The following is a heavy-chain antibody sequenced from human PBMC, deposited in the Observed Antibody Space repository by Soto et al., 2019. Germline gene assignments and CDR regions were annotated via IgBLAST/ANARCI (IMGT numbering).Heavy chain of an antibody. Sequence: PGGSLRLCCAAAGFTFSSYSMNWVRQAPGKGLEWVSSISSSSSYIYYADSVKGRFTISRDNAKNSLYLQMNSLRAEDTAVYYCARFVDCSSTSCYLYNWFDPWGQGTLVTVSS. V-gene: IGHV3-21*01. CDR1: GFTFSSYS. CDR2: ISSSSSYI. J-gene: IGHJ5*02. CDR3: ARFVDCSSTSCYLYNWFDP. D-gene: IGHD2-2*01.